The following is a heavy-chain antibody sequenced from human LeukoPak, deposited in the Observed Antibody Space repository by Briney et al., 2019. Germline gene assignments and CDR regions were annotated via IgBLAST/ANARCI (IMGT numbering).Heavy chain of an antibody. CDR1: GGSVSISDYY. J-gene: IGHJ4*02. D-gene: IGHD1-1*01. V-gene: IGHV4-39*01. CDR3: ARTPWSLDPPLYYFDY. CDR2: LYYGGST. Sequence: PSETLSLTCTVSGGSVSISDYYWGWIRQPPGGGLEWIGSLYYGGSTYCNPSLKSRVTISVDTSKNQFSLRLSSVTAADTAVYYCARTPWSLDPPLYYFDYWGQGTLVTVSS.